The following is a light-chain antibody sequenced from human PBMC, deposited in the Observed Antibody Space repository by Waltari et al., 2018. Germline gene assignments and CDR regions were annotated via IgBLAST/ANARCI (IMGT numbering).Light chain of an antibody. CDR1: SSDVGGYNY. V-gene: IGLV2-11*01. J-gene: IGLJ3*02. CDR3: CSYAGSALRL. CDR2: DVK. Sequence: QSALTQPRSVSGSPGQSVTISCTGTSSDVGGYNYVSWYQQHPGKAPHLMLSDVKRRPSGVPDRFSGSKSGNTASLTISGLQAEDEADYYCCSYAGSALRLFGGGTKLTVL.